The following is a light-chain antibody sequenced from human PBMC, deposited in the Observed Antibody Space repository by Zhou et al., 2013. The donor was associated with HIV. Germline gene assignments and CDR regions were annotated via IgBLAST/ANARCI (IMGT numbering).Light chain of an antibody. CDR3: QQSYSVPPT. V-gene: IGKV1-39*01. Sequence: DIQMTQSPSSLSASAGDRVTITCRASQTISNYLNWYQQKPGKAPKLLIYKASNLQSGVPSRFSGSGSGADFTLTINSLQPEDFATYFCQQSYSVPPTFGLGDQGWRS. J-gene: IGKJ2*01. CDR2: KAS. CDR1: QTISNY.